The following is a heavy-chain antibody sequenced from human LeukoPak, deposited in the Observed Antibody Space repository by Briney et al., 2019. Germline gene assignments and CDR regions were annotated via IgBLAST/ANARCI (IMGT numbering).Heavy chain of an antibody. D-gene: IGHD3-22*01. J-gene: IGHJ6*02. V-gene: IGHV1-69*13. CDR2: FIPIFGTA. Sequence: SVKVSCKASGDTFSRYGISWVRQAPGQGLEWMGGFIPIFGTAKYAQKFQGRVTITADESTSTAYVELSSLRSDDTAVYYCARADYYYDSIGYYFHYYYRMDVWGQGTTVTVSS. CDR3: ARADYYYDSIGYYFHYYYRMDV. CDR1: GDTFSRYG.